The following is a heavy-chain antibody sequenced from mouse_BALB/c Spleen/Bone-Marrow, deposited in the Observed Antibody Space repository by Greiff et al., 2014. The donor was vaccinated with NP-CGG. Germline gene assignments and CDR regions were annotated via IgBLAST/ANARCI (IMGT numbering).Heavy chain of an antibody. CDR2: INPGSGGT. CDR3: ARRDYSFAY. Sequence: VQLVESGAELVRPGTSVKVSCKASGYAFTNYLIEWVKQRPGQGLEWIGVINPGSGGTNYNEKFKGKATRTADKSSSTAYMQLSSLTSDDSAVYFCARRDYSFAYWGQGTLVTVSA. J-gene: IGHJ3*01. V-gene: IGHV1-54*01. D-gene: IGHD2-13*01. CDR1: GYAFTNYL.